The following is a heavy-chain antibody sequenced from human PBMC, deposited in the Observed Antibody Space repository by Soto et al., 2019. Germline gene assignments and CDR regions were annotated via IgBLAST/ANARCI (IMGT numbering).Heavy chain of an antibody. D-gene: IGHD5-18*01. CDR3: ATSSGYNYGYYYYGMDV. J-gene: IGHJ6*02. CDR1: GFTFSNVW. CDR2: VKSKSDGGTT. Sequence: EMQLVESGGGLVKPGGSLRLSCAGSGFTFSNVWMSWVRQAPGKGLEWVGRVKSKSDGGTTDYAAPVKGRFTISRDDSKNTLYVQMNSLKTDDTAGYYCATSSGYNYGYYYYGMDVWGQGTTVTVSS. V-gene: IGHV3-15*01.